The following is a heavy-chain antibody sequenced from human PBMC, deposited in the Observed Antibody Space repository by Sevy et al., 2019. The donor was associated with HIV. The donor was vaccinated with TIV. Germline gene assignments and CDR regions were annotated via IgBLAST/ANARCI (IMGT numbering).Heavy chain of an antibody. D-gene: IGHD5-12*01. J-gene: IGHJ4*02. CDR2: INPSSGVT. Sequence: ASVKVSGKASGYTFAVYYLHWVRQAPGQGLEWMGRINPSSGVTNYAQKFQGRVTLTRDTSITTAYLELNRLGSDDTAVYYCAVLATISSFDYWGQGSLVTVSS. CDR1: GYTFAVYY. V-gene: IGHV1-2*06. CDR3: AVLATISSFDY.